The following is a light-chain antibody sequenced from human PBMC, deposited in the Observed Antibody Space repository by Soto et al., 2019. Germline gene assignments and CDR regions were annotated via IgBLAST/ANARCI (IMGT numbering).Light chain of an antibody. V-gene: IGKV1-8*01. CDR3: QQYYSYPPYT. CDR2: AAS. CDR1: QGISSY. Sequence: AIRMTQSPSSLSASTGDRATITCRASQGISSYLAWYQQKPGKAPKLLIYAASTLQSGVPSRFSGSGSGTDFTLTISRLQSEDFANYYCQQYYSYPPYTFGQGTKLEIK. J-gene: IGKJ2*01.